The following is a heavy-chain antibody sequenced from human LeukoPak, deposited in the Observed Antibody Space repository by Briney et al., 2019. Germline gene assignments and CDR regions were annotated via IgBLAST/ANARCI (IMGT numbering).Heavy chain of an antibody. V-gene: IGHV4-39*01. CDR3: ARRETLSAGGARYYGDY. CDR1: GGSISSSSYF. CDR2: TNYTGSA. D-gene: IGHD2-15*01. Sequence: PSETLSPSCTVSGGSISSSSYFWGWIRQPPGKGLEWIGSTNYTGSANYNPSLKSRVTLSVDTSKNQFSLRLSSVTAADTAIYYCARRETLSAGGARYYGDYWGQGTPETVSS. J-gene: IGHJ4*02.